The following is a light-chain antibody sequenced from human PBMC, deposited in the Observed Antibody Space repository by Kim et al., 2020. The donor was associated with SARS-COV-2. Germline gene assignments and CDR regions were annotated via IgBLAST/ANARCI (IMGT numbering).Light chain of an antibody. CDR3: QQYADSPPT. CDR1: QTIASIH. Sequence: EVVLTQSPGTLSLSPGERATLSCRASQTIASIHLAWYQQKAGQAPRLIIYGISTRPTGISDRFSGSGSETDFTLTINRLEPEDFAVYYCQQYADSPPTFGQGTKVDIK. CDR2: GIS. J-gene: IGKJ1*01. V-gene: IGKV3-20*01.